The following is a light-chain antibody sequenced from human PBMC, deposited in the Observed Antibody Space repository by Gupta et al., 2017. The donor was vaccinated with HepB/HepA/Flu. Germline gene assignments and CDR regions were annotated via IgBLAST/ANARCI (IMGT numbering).Light chain of an antibody. Sequence: DIQLTQSPSFLSASVGDRVTITCRASQGISSYLAWYQQKPGKAPTLLIYAASTVQSGVPSRFSGGGSGTEFTLTISSLQPEDFATYYCQQLNSYPLTFGGGTKVEIK. J-gene: IGKJ4*01. CDR3: QQLNSYPLT. V-gene: IGKV1-9*01. CDR1: QGISSY. CDR2: AAS.